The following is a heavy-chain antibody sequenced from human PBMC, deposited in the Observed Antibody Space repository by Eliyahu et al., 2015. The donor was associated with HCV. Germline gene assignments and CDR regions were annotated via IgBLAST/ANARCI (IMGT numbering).Heavy chain of an antibody. D-gene: IGHD3-16*01. Sequence: EVQLVESGGGLVKPGGSLRLSCAASGFSFSSYSMSWVRQAPGKGLEWVSTISPSSDYIYYADSVKGRFTLSRDNAKNSVYLQMNSLGAEDTAVFYCVRDVVTGWGTQAFDPWGQGTLVIVSS. CDR2: ISPSSDYI. CDR3: VRDVVTGWGTQAFDP. J-gene: IGHJ5*02. V-gene: IGHV3-21*01. CDR1: GFSFSSYS.